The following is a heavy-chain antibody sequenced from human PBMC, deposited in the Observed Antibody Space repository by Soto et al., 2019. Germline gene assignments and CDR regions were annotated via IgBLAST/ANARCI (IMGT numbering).Heavy chain of an antibody. J-gene: IGHJ3*02. CDR1: GGSISSGAYY. CDR3: AAETSRSWYTSAIDI. Sequence: SETLSLTCTVSGGSISSGAYYWSWIRQPQWKGLEWIGYIYYIGSTYCNPSLKSRVTISVDTSKNQFSLKLSSVTAADTAVYYCAAETSRSWYTSAIDIWGQGTMVTVS. V-gene: IGHV4-30-4*08. CDR2: IYYIGST. D-gene: IGHD6-13*01.